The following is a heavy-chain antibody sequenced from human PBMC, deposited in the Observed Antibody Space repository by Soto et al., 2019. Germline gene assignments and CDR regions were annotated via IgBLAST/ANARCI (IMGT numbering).Heavy chain of an antibody. J-gene: IGHJ6*03. D-gene: IGHD6-13*01. CDR1: GFTVSSNY. CDR2: IYSGGST. Sequence: EVQLVESGGGLVQPGGSLRLSCAASGFTVSSNYMSWVRQAPGKGLEWVSVIYSGGSTYYADSVKGRFTISRDNSKNTLYLQMNSLRAEDTAVDYCARNKAAAGTYYYYYMDVWGKGTTVTVSS. CDR3: ARNKAAAGTYYYYYMDV. V-gene: IGHV3-66*01.